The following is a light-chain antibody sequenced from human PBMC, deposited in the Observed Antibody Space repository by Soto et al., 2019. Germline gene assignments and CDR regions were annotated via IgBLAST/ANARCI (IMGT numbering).Light chain of an antibody. CDR2: DVS. Sequence: QSALTQPRSVSGSPGQAVTLSCTGTNSDVGAYNYVSWYRQHPDKAPKLIIYDVSKRPSGVPDRFSGSKSGNTASLTISGLQAEDEADYFCGSFAGSYTHVFGTGTKLNVL. V-gene: IGLV2-11*01. J-gene: IGLJ1*01. CDR3: GSFAGSYTHV. CDR1: NSDVGAYNY.